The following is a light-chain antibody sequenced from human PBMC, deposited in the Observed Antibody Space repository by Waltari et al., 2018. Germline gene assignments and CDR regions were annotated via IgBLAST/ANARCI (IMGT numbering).Light chain of an antibody. V-gene: IGKV1-12*01. CDR1: QGIANW. Sequence: DIQMTQSPSSVSASIGDRVPITCRASQGIANWLAWYQQKPGTAPKILIYTASSLQRGVPSRFIGSGFGTEFTLTISSLQPEDFATYYCQQANSFPLTFGGGTKVEIK. J-gene: IGKJ4*01. CDR3: QQANSFPLT. CDR2: TAS.